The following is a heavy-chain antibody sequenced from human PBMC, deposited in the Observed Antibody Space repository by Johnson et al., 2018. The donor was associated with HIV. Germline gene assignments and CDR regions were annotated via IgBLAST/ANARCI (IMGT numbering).Heavy chain of an antibody. Sequence: VQLVESGGGLIQPGGSLRLSCAASGFTVSSNYMSWVRQAPGKGLVWVSRINSDGSSTSYADSVKGRFTISRDNAKNTLYLQMDSLGAEDTAVYYCARVQLLADDVFNIWGQGTMVTVSS. D-gene: IGHD3-10*01. J-gene: IGHJ3*02. CDR1: GFTVSSNY. CDR2: INSDGSST. CDR3: ARVQLLADDVFNI. V-gene: IGHV3-74*02.